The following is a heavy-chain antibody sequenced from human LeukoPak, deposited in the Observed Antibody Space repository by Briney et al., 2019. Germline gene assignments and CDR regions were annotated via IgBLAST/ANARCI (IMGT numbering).Heavy chain of an antibody. D-gene: IGHD6-6*01. J-gene: IGHJ6*03. CDR1: GYTFTSYD. Sequence: ASVKVSCKASGYTFTSYDINRVRQATGQGLEWMGWMNPNSGNTGYAQKFQGRVTITRNTSISTAYMELSSLRSEDTAVYYCARSYQLGVQRGVMDVWGKGTTVTVSS. V-gene: IGHV1-8*03. CDR2: MNPNSGNT. CDR3: ARSYQLGVQRGVMDV.